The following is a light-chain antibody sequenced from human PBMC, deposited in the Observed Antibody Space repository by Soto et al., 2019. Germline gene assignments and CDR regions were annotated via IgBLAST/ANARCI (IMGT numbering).Light chain of an antibody. Sequence: QSALTQPASVSGSPGQSITISCTGTSSDVGSYSLVSWYQQNPGKAPKLMIYEGSKRPSGVSSRFSGSNSGNTASLTISGLQAEDEADYYCCSYVRSSLLFGGGTQLTVL. V-gene: IGLV2-23*01. CDR1: SSDVGSYSL. J-gene: IGLJ2*01. CDR2: EGS. CDR3: CSYVRSSLL.